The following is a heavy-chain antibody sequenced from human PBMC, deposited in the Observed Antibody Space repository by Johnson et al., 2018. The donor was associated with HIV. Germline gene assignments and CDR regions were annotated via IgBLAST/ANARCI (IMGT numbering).Heavy chain of an antibody. CDR3: AKEGVWGGGYAFDI. Sequence: QVQLVESGGGVVQPGGSLTLSCAASGFAFNAYGMHWVRQAPGKGLQWVTFIRYDGSNKYYADSVNGRFTISRDNSKNTLYLQMNSLRAEDTAVYYCAKEGVWGGGYAFDIWGQGTMVTVSS. V-gene: IGHV3-30*02. CDR2: IRYDGSNK. CDR1: GFAFNAYG. J-gene: IGHJ3*02. D-gene: IGHD1-26*01.